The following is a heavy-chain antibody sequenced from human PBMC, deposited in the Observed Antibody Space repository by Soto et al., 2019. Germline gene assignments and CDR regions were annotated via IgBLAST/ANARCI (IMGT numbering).Heavy chain of an antibody. D-gene: IGHD3-3*01. J-gene: IGHJ5*02. CDR2: ISSSSSYI. CDR3: ARDTDFWSGYYLWFDP. V-gene: IGHV3-21*01. CDR1: GFTFSSYS. Sequence: GGSLRLSCAASGFTFSSYSMNWVRQAPGKGLEWVSSISSSSSYIYYADSVKGRFTISRDNAKNSLYLQMNSLRAEDTAVYYCARDTDFWSGYYLWFDPWGQGTLVTVSS.